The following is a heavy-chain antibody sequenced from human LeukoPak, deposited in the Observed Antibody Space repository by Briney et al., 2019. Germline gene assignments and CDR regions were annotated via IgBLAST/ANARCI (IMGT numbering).Heavy chain of an antibody. J-gene: IGHJ6*03. CDR3: ARLRKSYGYNLKQGNYYYYMDV. CDR1: GGSISSSSYY. CDR2: INHSGST. D-gene: IGHD5-24*01. Sequence: SETLSLTCTVSGGSISSSSYYWSWIRQPPGKGLEWIGEINHSGSTNYNPSLKSRVTISVDTSKNQFSLKLSSVTAADTAVYYCARLRKSYGYNLKQGNYYYYMDVWGKGTTVTVSS. V-gene: IGHV4-39*07.